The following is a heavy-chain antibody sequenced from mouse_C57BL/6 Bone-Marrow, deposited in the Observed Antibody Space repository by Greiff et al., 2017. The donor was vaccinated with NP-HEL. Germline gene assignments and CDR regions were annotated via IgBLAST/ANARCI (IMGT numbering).Heavy chain of an antibody. CDR1: GFTFSDYY. Sequence: EVKLMESGGGLVQPGGSLKLSCAASGFTFSDYYMYWVRQTPEKRLEWVAYISNGGGSTYYPDTVKGRFTISRDNAKNTLYLQMGRLKSEDTAMYYCARRTPITTVVDYYAMDYWGQGTSVTVSS. V-gene: IGHV5-12*01. D-gene: IGHD1-1*01. CDR3: ARRTPITTVVDYYAMDY. CDR2: ISNGGGST. J-gene: IGHJ4*01.